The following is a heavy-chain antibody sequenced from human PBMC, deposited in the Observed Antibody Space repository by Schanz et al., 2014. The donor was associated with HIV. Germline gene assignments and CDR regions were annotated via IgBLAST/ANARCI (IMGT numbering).Heavy chain of an antibody. CDR2: ISYDGSNK. Sequence: QVQLVESGGGVVQPGRSLRLSCTASGLTFSSSIMHWVRQAPGKGLEWVAFISYDGSNKYYADSVKGRFTISRDNSKNTLYLQMNSLRAEDTAVYYCARGGIWEWDQPDFDYWGQGTLVTVSS. V-gene: IGHV3-30*04. CDR3: ARGGIWEWDQPDFDY. CDR1: GLTFSSSI. D-gene: IGHD2-15*01. J-gene: IGHJ4*02.